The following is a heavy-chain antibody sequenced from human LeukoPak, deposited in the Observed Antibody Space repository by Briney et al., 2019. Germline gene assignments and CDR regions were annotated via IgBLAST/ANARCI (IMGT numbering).Heavy chain of an antibody. V-gene: IGHV1-8*03. Sequence: ASVKVSCKASGYTFTSYDINWVRQATGQGLEWMGWMNPNSGNTGYAQKFQGRVTITRNTSISTAYMELSSLRSEDTAVYYCARAYYYYCYMDVWGKGTTVTVSS. CDR3: ARAYYYYCYMDV. CDR2: MNPNSGNT. CDR1: GYTFTSYD. J-gene: IGHJ6*03.